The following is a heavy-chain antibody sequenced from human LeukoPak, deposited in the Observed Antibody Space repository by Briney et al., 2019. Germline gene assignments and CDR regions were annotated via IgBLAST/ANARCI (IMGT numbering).Heavy chain of an antibody. CDR3: ARDEN. CDR1: GFTFSNSW. J-gene: IGHJ4*02. V-gene: IGHV3-7*04. CDR2: MNQDGSEK. Sequence: PGGSLRLSCAASGFTFSNSWMSWVPQAPGKGLEWVANMNQDGSEKYYLDSVKGRFTISRDNAKSSLYLQMNSLRAEDTAVYYCARDENWGQGTQVTVSS.